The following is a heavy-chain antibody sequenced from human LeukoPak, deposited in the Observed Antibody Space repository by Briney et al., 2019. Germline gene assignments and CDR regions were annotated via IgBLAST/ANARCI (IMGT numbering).Heavy chain of an antibody. J-gene: IGHJ4*02. CDR1: GGSFSGYY. V-gene: IGHV4-34*01. CDR2: INHSGST. D-gene: IGHD1-26*01. Sequence: SETLSLTCAVYGGSFSGYYWSWIRQPPGKGLEWIGEINHSGSTNYNPSLKSRVTISVDTSKNRFSLKLSSVTAADTAVYYCARVLVGATRRFDYWGQGTLVTVSS. CDR3: ARVLVGATRRFDY.